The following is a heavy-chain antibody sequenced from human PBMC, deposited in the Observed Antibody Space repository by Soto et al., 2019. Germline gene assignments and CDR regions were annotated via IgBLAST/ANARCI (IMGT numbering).Heavy chain of an antibody. CDR2: VNYRGST. CDR3: ATLYGDYVSY. J-gene: IGHJ4*02. CDR1: GGSISTYY. D-gene: IGHD4-17*01. Sequence: SETLSLTCTLSGGSISTYYWSWIRQPPGKGLEWIGYVNYRGSTNYNPSLKGRVSILVDTSKNHFSLKLYSVTAADTAVYYCATLYGDYVSYWGQGTLVTVSS. V-gene: IGHV4-59*08.